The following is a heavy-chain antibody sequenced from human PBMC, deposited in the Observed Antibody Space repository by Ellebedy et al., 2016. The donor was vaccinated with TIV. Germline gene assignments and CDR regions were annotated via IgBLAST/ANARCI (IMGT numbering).Heavy chain of an antibody. CDR2: IYQDGGVQ. CDR3: ARRGSYGDYAVQINSWFDT. D-gene: IGHD4-17*01. J-gene: IGHJ5*02. V-gene: IGHV3-7*01. CDR1: GFSSRSYW. Sequence: GESLKISCAASGFSSRSYWMSWVRQAPGKGLEWVANIYQDGGVQYYVDSVTGRFIISRDNADNSLFLQMNSLSAEETAVYYCARRGSYGDYAVQINSWFDTWGRGTLVAVSS.